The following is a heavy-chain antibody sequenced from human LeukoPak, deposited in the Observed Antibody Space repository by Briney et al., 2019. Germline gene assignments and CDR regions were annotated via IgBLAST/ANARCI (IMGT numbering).Heavy chain of an antibody. V-gene: IGHV1-69*13. CDR3: ARDGAYYDSSGYYSFDY. Sequence: SAKVSCKASGGTFSSYAISWVRQAPGQGLEWMGGIIPIFGTANYAQKFQGRVTITADESTSTAYMELSSLRSEDTAVYYCARDGAYYDSSGYYSFDYWGQGTLVTVSS. D-gene: IGHD3-22*01. CDR2: IIPIFGTA. CDR1: GGTFSSYA. J-gene: IGHJ4*02.